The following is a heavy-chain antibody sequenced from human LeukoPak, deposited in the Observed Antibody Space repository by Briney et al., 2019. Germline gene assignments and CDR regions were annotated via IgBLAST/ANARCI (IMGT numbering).Heavy chain of an antibody. V-gene: IGHV4-38-2*02. CDR3: ARGSIGAPHHFDY. Sequence: SETLSLTCTVSGYSISSGYYWGWIRQPPGKGLEWIGSIYHSGSTYYNPSLKSRVTISVDTSKNQFSLKLSSVTAADTAVYYCARGSIGAPHHFDYWGQGTLVTVSS. D-gene: IGHD3-10*01. CDR2: IYHSGST. CDR1: GYSISSGYY. J-gene: IGHJ4*02.